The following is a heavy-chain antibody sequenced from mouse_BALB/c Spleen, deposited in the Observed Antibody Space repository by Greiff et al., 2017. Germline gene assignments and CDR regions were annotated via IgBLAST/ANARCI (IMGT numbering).Heavy chain of an antibody. V-gene: IGHV1-61*01. J-gene: IGHJ2*01. CDR1: GYTFTSYW. CDR2: IDPSDSET. Sequence: QVQLQQPGAELVRPGASVKLSCKASGYTFTSYWMNWVKQRPGQGLEWIGMIDPSDSETHNNQMFKDKATLTVDKSSSTAYMQLSSLTSEDSAVYYCARSYYGSSWGYFDYWGQGTTLTVSS. CDR3: ARSYYGSSWGYFDY. D-gene: IGHD1-1*01.